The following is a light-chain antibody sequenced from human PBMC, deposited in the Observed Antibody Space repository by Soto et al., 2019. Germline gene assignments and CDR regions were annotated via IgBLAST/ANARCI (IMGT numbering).Light chain of an antibody. Sequence: DIHVTQSPSSVSASVGDRVTITCRASQAITSWLAWYQQKPGRAPKLLIYSASSLQSGAPSMFTGSGSGTDFTLTITSLQPDDAAVYYCQQTRSFPLTFGGGTKVEI. CDR3: QQTRSFPLT. CDR2: SAS. V-gene: IGKV1-12*01. CDR1: QAITSW. J-gene: IGKJ4*01.